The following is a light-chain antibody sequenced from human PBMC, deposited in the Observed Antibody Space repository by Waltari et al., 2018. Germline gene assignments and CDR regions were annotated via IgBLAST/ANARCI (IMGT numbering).Light chain of an antibody. J-gene: IGLJ1*01. CDR2: ATK. Sequence: QSLLTQPPSVSGAPGQRVTISCTGSSANIGGGYDVNWYQQLPGAAPKLLIYATKNRPSGVPYRFSGSKSGTSASLVITGLQTEDEADYYCQTYDSTLSAPYVFGTGTKVSIL. V-gene: IGLV1-40*01. CDR1: SANIGGGYD. CDR3: QTYDSTLSAPYV.